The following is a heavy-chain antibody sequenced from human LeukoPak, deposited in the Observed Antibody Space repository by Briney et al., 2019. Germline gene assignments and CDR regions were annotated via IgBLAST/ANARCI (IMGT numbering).Heavy chain of an antibody. Sequence: TGGSLRLSCAASGFTFSSYGMHWVRQAPGKGLEWVAFIRYDGSNKYYADSVKGRFTISRDNSKNTLYLQMNSLRAEDTAVYYCAKGRGYSSSWPRSDYRGQGTLVTVSS. J-gene: IGHJ4*02. V-gene: IGHV3-30*02. CDR1: GFTFSSYG. D-gene: IGHD6-13*01. CDR3: AKGRGYSSSWPRSDY. CDR2: IRYDGSNK.